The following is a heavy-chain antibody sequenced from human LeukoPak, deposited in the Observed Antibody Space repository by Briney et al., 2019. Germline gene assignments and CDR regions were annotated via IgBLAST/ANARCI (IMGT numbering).Heavy chain of an antibody. CDR1: GYTFTGYY. CDR2: INPNTGDT. Sequence: ASVKVSCKASGYTFTGYYVYWVRQAPGQRVEWVGWINPNTGDTNYAQKFQGRVTMTRDTSISMAYMELSRLTSDDTAMYYCAWTSGYCNGGSCYLAFWGQGTLVTVSS. D-gene: IGHD2-15*01. J-gene: IGHJ4*02. CDR3: AWTSGYCNGGSCYLAF. V-gene: IGHV1-2*02.